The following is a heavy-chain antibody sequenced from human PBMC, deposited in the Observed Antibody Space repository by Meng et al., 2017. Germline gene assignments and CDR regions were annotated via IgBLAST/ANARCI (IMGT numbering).Heavy chain of an antibody. V-gene: IGHV1-69*06. D-gene: IGHD6-13*01. CDR1: GGTFSSYA. Sequence: QVQVVQSGAGGKKPGSSVKASCKASGGTFSSYAISWVRQAPGQGLEWMGGIIPIFGTANYAQKFQGRVTITADKSTSTAYMELSSLRSEDTAVYYCARGKRPSSSWYGNWFDPWGQGTLVTVSS. J-gene: IGHJ5*02. CDR2: IIPIFGTA. CDR3: ARGKRPSSSWYGNWFDP.